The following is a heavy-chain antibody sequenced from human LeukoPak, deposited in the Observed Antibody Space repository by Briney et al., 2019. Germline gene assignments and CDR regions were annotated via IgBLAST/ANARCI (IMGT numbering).Heavy chain of an antibody. CDR2: IKPDGSAG. J-gene: IGHJ5*02. CDR3: VPHFGVGNNINH. D-gene: IGHD3-3*01. V-gene: IGHV3-7*01. Sequence: PGGSLRLSCVASGFTFSNYWMSWVRQAPGKGLQWVANIKPDGSAGYYVDSVWGRFTISRDNAKISLYLQMNSLRVEDTAVYFCVPHFGVGNNINHWGQGTLVTVSS. CDR1: GFTFSNYW.